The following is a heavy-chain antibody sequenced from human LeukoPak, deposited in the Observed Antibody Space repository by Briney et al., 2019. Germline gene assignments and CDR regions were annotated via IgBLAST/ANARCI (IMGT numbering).Heavy chain of an antibody. CDR2: LTGSGGST. D-gene: IGHD1-14*01. J-gene: IGHJ4*02. V-gene: IGHV3-23*01. CDR3: AKGRTPVYYFDY. Sequence: GGSLRLSCAASGFTFSSSSMSWVRQAPGKGLEWVSALTGSGGSTYYADSVKGRFTISRDNSKKTLFLQMNSLRAEDTAVYYCAKGRTPVYYFDYWGQGTLVTVSS. CDR1: GFTFSSSS.